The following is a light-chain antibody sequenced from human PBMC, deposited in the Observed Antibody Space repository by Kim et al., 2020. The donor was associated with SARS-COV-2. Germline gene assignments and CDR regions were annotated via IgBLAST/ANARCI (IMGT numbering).Light chain of an antibody. CDR2: GAS. Sequence: SPGERATLSCRASQSISRNFLAWYPRRPGQAPRLLIYGASSRATGIPDRFSGSGSGTDFTLTISRLEPEDFAVYYCQQYGTSPLTFGGGTKVDIK. J-gene: IGKJ4*01. CDR3: QQYGTSPLT. V-gene: IGKV3-20*01. CDR1: QSISRNF.